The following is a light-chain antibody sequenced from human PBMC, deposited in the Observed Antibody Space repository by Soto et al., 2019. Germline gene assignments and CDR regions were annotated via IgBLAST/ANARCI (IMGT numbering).Light chain of an antibody. CDR1: QNIRSY. CDR2: ATS. V-gene: IGKV1-39*01. J-gene: IGKJ1*01. CDR3: QHGYTTRWT. Sequence: DIQMTQSPPSLSASVGDRVTITCRASQNIRSYLNWYQQIPGKAPNLLIYATSILQTGVPSRFGGSGTGTDFTLTINGLQPEDFATYYYQHGYTTRWTFGQGTKVVIK.